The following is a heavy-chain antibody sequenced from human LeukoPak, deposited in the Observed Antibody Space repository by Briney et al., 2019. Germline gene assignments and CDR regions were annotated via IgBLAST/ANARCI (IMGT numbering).Heavy chain of an antibody. V-gene: IGHV4-39*01. D-gene: IGHD3-9*01. CDR3: ARLYYDILTGDYYFDY. Sequence: PGGSLRLSCAASRFTFSSYWMSWVRQAPGKGLEWIGSIYYSGSTYYNPSLKSRVTISVDTSKNQFSLKLSSVTAADTAVYYCARLYYDILTGDYYFDYWGQGTLVTVSS. CDR2: IYYSGST. J-gene: IGHJ4*02. CDR1: RFTFSSYW.